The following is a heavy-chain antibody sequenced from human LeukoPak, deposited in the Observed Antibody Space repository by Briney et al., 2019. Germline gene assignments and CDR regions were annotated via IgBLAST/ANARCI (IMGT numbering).Heavy chain of an antibody. CDR2: ISKDGGEK. CDR1: GFTFSSYA. D-gene: IGHD1-26*01. CDR3: VKDSPPRYSGSPPAY. Sequence: PGGSLRLSCAASGFTFSSYAMSWVRQAPGKGLEWVANISKDGGEKYYVDSVKGRFTISRDNAKNSLYLQMNSLRADDTAVYYCVKDSPPRYSGSPPAYWGQGTLVTVSS. J-gene: IGHJ4*02. V-gene: IGHV3-7*03.